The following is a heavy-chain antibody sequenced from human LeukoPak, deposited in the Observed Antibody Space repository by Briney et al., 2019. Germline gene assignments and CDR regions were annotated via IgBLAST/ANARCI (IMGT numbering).Heavy chain of an antibody. CDR2: IIPMVDSA. V-gene: IGHV1-69*06. J-gene: IGHJ4*02. Sequence: SVKVSCKGSGYTFSSYGISWVRQAPGQGLEWMGGIIPMVDSANYGQKFQGRVTITADISTTTAYLELSSLRYEDTAMYYCARVRQYSSWNFDYWGQGTLVTVSS. D-gene: IGHD6-6*01. CDR1: GYTFSSYG. CDR3: ARVRQYSSWNFDY.